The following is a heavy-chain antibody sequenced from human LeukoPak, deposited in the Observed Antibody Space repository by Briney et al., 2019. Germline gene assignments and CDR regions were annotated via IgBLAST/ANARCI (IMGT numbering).Heavy chain of an antibody. V-gene: IGHV4-39*07. D-gene: IGHD6-6*01. CDR1: GGSISSSSYY. CDR3: ARAYSSSSNWFDP. Sequence: SETLSLTCTVSGGSISSSSYYWGWIRQPPGKGLEWSGSIYYSGSTYYNPSLKSRVTISVDTSKNQFSLKLSSVTAADTAVYYCARAYSSSSNWFDPWGQGTLVTVSS. J-gene: IGHJ5*02. CDR2: IYYSGST.